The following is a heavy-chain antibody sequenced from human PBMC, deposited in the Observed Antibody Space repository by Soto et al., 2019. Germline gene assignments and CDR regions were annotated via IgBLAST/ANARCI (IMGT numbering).Heavy chain of an antibody. D-gene: IGHD4-17*01. V-gene: IGHV4-39*01. CDR2: IYYSGST. Sequence: PSETLSLTCTVSGGSISSSSYYWGWIRQPPGKGLEWIGSIYYSGSTYYNPSLKSRVTISLDTSKNQFSLKLSPVTAADAAVYYCARWMTTNGFDIWGQGTMVTVSS. CDR3: ARWMTTNGFDI. CDR1: GGSISSSSYY. J-gene: IGHJ3*02.